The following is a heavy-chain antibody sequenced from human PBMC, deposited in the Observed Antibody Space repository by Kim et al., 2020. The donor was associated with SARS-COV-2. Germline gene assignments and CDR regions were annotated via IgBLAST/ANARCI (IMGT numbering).Heavy chain of an antibody. V-gene: IGHV4-59*01. D-gene: IGHD1-26*01. CDR3: ARELVGATYFDY. J-gene: IGHJ4*02. CDR1: GGSISSYY. Sequence: SETLSLTCTVSGGSISSYYWSWIRQPPGKGLEWIGYIYYSGSTNYNPSLKSRVTISVDTSKNQFSLKLSSVTAADTAVYYCARELVGATYFDYWGQGTLVTVSS. CDR2: IYYSGST.